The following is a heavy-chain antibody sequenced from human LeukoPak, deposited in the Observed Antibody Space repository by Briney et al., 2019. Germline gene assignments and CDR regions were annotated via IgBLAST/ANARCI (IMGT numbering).Heavy chain of an antibody. Sequence: GGSLRLSCAASGFTFSSYSMNWVRQAPGKGLEWVSSISSSSSYIYYADSVKGRFTISRDNAKNSLYLQMNSLRAEDTAVYYCARALRSSGYSLHYFYYYYMDVWGKGTTVTVSS. CDR2: ISSSSSYI. D-gene: IGHD3-22*01. V-gene: IGHV3-21*01. J-gene: IGHJ6*03. CDR1: GFTFSSYS. CDR3: ARALRSSGYSLHYFYYYYMDV.